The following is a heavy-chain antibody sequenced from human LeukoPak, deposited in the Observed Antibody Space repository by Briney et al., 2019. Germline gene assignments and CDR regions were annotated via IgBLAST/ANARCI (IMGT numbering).Heavy chain of an antibody. CDR3: ARDDSSSWVFYYYYYYGMDV. CDR2: IIPIFGTA. CDR1: GGTFSSYA. V-gene: IGHV1-69*13. D-gene: IGHD6-13*01. J-gene: IGHJ6*02. Sequence: ASVKVSCKASGGTFSSYAISWVRQAPGHELEWMGGIIPIFGTANYAQKFQGRVTITADESTSTAYMELSSLRSEDTAVYYCARDDSSSWVFYYYYYYGMDVCGQGTTVTVSS.